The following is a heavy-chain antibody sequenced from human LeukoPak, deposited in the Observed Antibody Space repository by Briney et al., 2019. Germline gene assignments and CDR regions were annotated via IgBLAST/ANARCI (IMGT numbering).Heavy chain of an antibody. CDR2: IKQDGSEK. Sequence: GGSLRLSCAASGFTLSSYWMSWVRQAPGKGLEWVANIKQDGSEKYYVDFVKGRFTISRDNAKNSLYLQMNSLRAEDTAVYYCARVGSHSSSFDYWGQGTLVTVSS. CDR3: ARVGSHSSSFDY. V-gene: IGHV3-7*01. CDR1: GFTLSSYW. J-gene: IGHJ4*02. D-gene: IGHD6-13*01.